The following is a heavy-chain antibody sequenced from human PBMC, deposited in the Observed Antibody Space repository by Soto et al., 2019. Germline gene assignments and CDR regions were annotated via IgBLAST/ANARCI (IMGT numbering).Heavy chain of an antibody. Sequence: GGSLRLSCAASGFTVSSNYMSWVRQAPGKGLEWVSVISGNGGTTYYADSVKGRFTISRDNSKNTLYLQMNSLRAEDTAVYYCAKAARYCSGGSCYSHAFDIWGQGTMVTVSS. D-gene: IGHD2-15*01. CDR1: GFTVSSNY. CDR2: ISGNGGTT. V-gene: IGHV3-23*01. J-gene: IGHJ3*02. CDR3: AKAARYCSGGSCYSHAFDI.